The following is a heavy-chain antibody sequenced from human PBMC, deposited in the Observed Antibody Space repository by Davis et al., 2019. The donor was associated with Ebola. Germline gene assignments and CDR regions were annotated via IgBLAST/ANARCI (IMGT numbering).Heavy chain of an antibody. CDR3: ARDLATSSGAHFFYFGMDV. CDR2: ISGYEDNT. V-gene: IGHV1-18*01. CDR1: GYTFSSYG. J-gene: IGHJ6*04. D-gene: IGHD3-10*01. Sequence: ASVKVSCKASGYTFSSYGISWVRQAPGQGLEWMGWISGYEDNTNYAPRFQGRITMTKDRATSTVYMELRSLTSDDTAVYYCARDLATSSGAHFFYFGMDVWGEGTSVAVSS.